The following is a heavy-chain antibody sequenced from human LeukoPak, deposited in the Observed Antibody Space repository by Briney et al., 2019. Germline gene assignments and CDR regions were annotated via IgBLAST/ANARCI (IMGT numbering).Heavy chain of an antibody. V-gene: IGHV4-39*07. J-gene: IGHJ4*02. CDR2: IYYSGST. CDR3: VREEDRSGD. CDR1: GGSISSSSYY. Sequence: SETLSLTCTVSGGSISSSSYYWGWIRQPPGKGLEWIGSIYYSGSTYYNPSLKSRVTISVDTSKNQFSLSLSSVTAADTAVYYCVREEDRSGDWGQGTLVTVTS. D-gene: IGHD3-22*01.